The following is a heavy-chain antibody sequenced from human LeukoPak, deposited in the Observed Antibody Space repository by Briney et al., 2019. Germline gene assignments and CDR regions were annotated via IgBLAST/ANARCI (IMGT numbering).Heavy chain of an antibody. CDR1: GFTFSSYA. CDR3: AKATYYYASSGYDYFYY. Sequence: GGTLRLSCAASGFTFSSYAMSWVRQAPGKGLEWVSAISGSGGSTYYADSVKGRFTISRDNSKNTLYLQMNSLRAEDTAVYYCAKATYYYASSGYDYFYYWVQGTLVTVSS. D-gene: IGHD3-22*01. CDR2: ISGSGGST. V-gene: IGHV3-23*01. J-gene: IGHJ4*02.